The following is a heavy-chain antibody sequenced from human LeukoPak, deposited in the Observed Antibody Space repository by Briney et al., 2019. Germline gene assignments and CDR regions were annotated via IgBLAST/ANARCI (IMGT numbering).Heavy chain of an antibody. V-gene: IGHV3-23*01. Sequence: PGGSLRLSCAASGFTFNNYAMTWVRQAPGKGLEWVSTIIGSGGNTDYADSAKGRFTISRDNSKDTLFLQMDSLRVEDTAVYYCATFCSGGDCYSFAPWGQGTLVTVSS. D-gene: IGHD2-15*01. CDR2: IIGSGGNT. CDR3: ATFCSGGDCYSFAP. CDR1: GFTFNNYA. J-gene: IGHJ5*02.